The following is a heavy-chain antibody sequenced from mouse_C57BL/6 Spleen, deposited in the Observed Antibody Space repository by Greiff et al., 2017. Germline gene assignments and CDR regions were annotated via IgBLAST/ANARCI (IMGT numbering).Heavy chain of an antibody. D-gene: IGHD2-3*01. J-gene: IGHJ2*01. CDR2: ISDGGSYT. V-gene: IGHV5-4*01. CDR3: ARDALDGYLFDC. CDR1: GFTFSSYA. Sequence: EVKLMESGGGLVKPGGSLKLSCAASGFTFSSYAMSWVRQTPEKRLEWVATISDGGSYTYYPDNVKGRFTISRDNAKNNLYLQMSHLKSEDTAMYYCARDALDGYLFDCRGQGTTLTVSS.